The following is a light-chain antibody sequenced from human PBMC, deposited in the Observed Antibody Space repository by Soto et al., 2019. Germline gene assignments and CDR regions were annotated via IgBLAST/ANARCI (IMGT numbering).Light chain of an antibody. Sequence: VLTQSPSASTSLGAAVKLTCTLSSGHSSYAIAWHQQQPEKGPRYLMKLNTGRSHSEGDVIPDRFSGSSSGAERYLTICGLQSVDGADYSCQAGGAGHQVFGGGAKRIVL. J-gene: IGLJ2*01. CDR1: SGHSSYA. CDR2: LNTGRSH. V-gene: IGLV4-69*01. CDR3: QAGGAGHQV.